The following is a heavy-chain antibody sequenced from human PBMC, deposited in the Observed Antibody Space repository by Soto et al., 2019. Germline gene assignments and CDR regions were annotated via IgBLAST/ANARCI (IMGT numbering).Heavy chain of an antibody. CDR1: GGSMRSSDYY. CDR3: ARPGYSSSWYWFGP. D-gene: IGHD6-13*01. Sequence: SETLSLTCSVSGGSMRSSDYYWGWIRQPPNKGLEWIGSMHYSGSTFYNPSLKSRVTISVDTSKNQFSLKLTSVTAADTAVYYCARPGYSSSWYWFGPWGQGTLVTVSS. J-gene: IGHJ5*02. V-gene: IGHV4-39*01. CDR2: MHYSGST.